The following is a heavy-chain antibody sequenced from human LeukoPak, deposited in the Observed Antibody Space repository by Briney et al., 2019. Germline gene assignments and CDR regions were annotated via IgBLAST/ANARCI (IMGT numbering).Heavy chain of an antibody. D-gene: IGHD1-26*01. Sequence: ASVKVSCKASGYTFTSYYMHWVRQAPGQGLEWMGIINPSGGSTSYAQKFQGRVTMTRDTSTSTVYMELSSLRSEDTAVYYCARDWFVGATGHYCFDYWGQGTLVTVSS. CDR3: ARDWFVGATGHYCFDY. V-gene: IGHV1-46*01. J-gene: IGHJ4*02. CDR2: INPSGGST. CDR1: GYTFTSYY.